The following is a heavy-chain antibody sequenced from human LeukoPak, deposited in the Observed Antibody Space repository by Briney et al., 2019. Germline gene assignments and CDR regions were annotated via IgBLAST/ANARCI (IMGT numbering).Heavy chain of an antibody. V-gene: IGHV3-33*01. CDR1: GFTFSSYG. CDR2: IWYDGSNK. Sequence: GRSLRLSCAASGFTFSSYGMHWVRQAPGKGLEWVAVIWYDGSNKYYADSVKGRFTISRDNSKNTLYLQMNSLRAEDTAVYYCARDQRMGSGSLDLYYYGMDVWGQGTTVTVSS. D-gene: IGHD3-10*01. J-gene: IGHJ6*02. CDR3: ARDQRMGSGSLDLYYYGMDV.